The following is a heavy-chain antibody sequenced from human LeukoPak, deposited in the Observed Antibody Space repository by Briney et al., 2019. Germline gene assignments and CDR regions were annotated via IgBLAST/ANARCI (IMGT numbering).Heavy chain of an antibody. V-gene: IGHV4-59*01. D-gene: IGHD6-13*01. Sequence: PSETLSLTCTVSGGSISSYYWSWIRQPPGKGLEWIGYIYYSGSTNYNPSLKSRVTISVDTSKNQCSLKLSSVAAADTAVYCCARSSSSGDFDYWGQGTLVTVSS. J-gene: IGHJ4*02. CDR1: GGSISSYY. CDR2: IYYSGST. CDR3: ARSSSSGDFDY.